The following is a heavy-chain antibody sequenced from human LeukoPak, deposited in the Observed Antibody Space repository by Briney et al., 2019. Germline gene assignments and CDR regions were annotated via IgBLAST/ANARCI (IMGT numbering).Heavy chain of an antibody. D-gene: IGHD2-15*01. CDR2: IKQDGSEK. V-gene: IGHV3-7*01. CDR3: ARGKISY. J-gene: IGHJ4*02. Sequence: PSETLSLTCAVYGGSFSGYYWSWIRQAPGKGLEWVANIKQDGSEKYYVDSVKGRFTISRDNAKNSLYLQMNSLRAEDTAVYYCARGKISYWGQGTLVTVSS. CDR1: GGSFSGYY.